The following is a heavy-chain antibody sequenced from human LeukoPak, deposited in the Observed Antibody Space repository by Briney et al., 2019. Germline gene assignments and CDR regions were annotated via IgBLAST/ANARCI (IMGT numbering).Heavy chain of an antibody. Sequence: PGGSLRLSCAASGFTFSSYAMSWVRQARGKGLEWVSGIGASGGSTYYADSGKGRFTISRDNSKNTLYLQMNSLRAEDTAVYYCAKKGTVAGTGYFDYWGQGTLVTVSS. D-gene: IGHD6-19*01. CDR2: IGASGGST. J-gene: IGHJ4*02. CDR1: GFTFSSYA. V-gene: IGHV3-23*01. CDR3: AKKGTVAGTGYFDY.